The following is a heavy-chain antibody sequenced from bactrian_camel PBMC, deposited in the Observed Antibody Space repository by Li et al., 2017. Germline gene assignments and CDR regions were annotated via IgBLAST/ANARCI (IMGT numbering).Heavy chain of an antibody. CDR3: AAGRYGVGCGGGQKAADYEY. CDR1: GFLFSNYW. CDR2: ISNGGGT. D-gene: IGHD6*01. Sequence: HVQLVESGGGLVQPGGSLRLSCAASGFLFSNYWMYWVRQAPGKGLEWVSSISNGGGTSYADSVKGRFTVSRDNAKNTVSLQMNGLKPDDTAMYYCAAGRYGVGCGGGQKAADYEYWGQGTQVTVS. V-gene: IGHV3S1*01. J-gene: IGHJ4*01.